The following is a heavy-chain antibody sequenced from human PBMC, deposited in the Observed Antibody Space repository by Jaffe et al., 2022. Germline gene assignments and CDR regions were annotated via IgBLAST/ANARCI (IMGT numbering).Heavy chain of an antibody. CDR2: IYHSGST. D-gene: IGHD2-15*01. J-gene: IGHJ6*03. Sequence: QVQLQESGPGLVKPSGTLSLTCAVSGGSISSANWWSWVRQPPGKGLEWIGEIYHSGSTNYNPSLKSRVTISVDKSKNQFSLKLSSVTAADTAVYYCARDLPFRSGCIGGNCVPFWDYYYMDVWGKGTTVTVSS. CDR3: ARDLPFRSGCIGGNCVPFWDYYYMDV. CDR1: GGSISSANW. V-gene: IGHV4-4*02.